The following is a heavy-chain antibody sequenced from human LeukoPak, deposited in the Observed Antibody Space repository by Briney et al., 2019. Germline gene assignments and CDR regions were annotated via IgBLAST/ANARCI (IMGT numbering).Heavy chain of an antibody. V-gene: IGHV3-20*04. D-gene: IGHD2-21*02. J-gene: IGHJ4*02. CDR2: VNWQGGST. Sequence: PGGSLRLSCAASGFTFDHYGMSWVRQAPGKGLEWVSGVNWQGGSTGYADSVKGRFTISRDNAKNSLYLQMNSLRAEDTALYYCAKDTSWGVVTATFDYWGQGTLVTVSS. CDR1: GFTFDHYG. CDR3: AKDTSWGVVTATFDY.